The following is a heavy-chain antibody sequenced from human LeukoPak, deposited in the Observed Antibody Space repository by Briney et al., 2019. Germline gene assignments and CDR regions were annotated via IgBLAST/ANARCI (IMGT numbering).Heavy chain of an antibody. CDR3: ARGGGSSAWYFAFDI. CDR1: GFTFSSYS. D-gene: IGHD6-19*01. Sequence: GGSLRLSCAASGFTFSSYSMNWVRQAPGKGLEWVSSISSSSSYIYYADSVKGRFTISRDNAKNSLFLQMNSLRAEDTAVYYCARGGGSSAWYFAFDIWGQGTMVTVSS. J-gene: IGHJ3*02. V-gene: IGHV3-21*01. CDR2: ISSSSSYI.